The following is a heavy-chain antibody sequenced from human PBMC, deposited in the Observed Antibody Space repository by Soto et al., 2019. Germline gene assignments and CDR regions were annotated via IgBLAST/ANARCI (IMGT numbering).Heavy chain of an antibody. CDR1: GFTFSSDA. V-gene: IGHV3-23*01. Sequence: GGPLRLPCAASGFTFSSDAMSWVRQALGKGLEGVSAVSGSGGSTYSADSVKGRFTLPRNTSKNTLYLQMNSLRAEDTAVYYCAKEGVGGTIDYWGQGTLVTVSS. J-gene: IGHJ4*02. CDR3: AKEGVGGTIDY. D-gene: IGHD3-10*01. CDR2: VSGSGGST.